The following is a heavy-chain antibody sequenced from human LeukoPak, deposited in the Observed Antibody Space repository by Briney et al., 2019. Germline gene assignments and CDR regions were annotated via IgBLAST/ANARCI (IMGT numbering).Heavy chain of an antibody. Sequence: GGSLRLSCAASGFTFSHAWMTWVRQAPGKGLEWVGRIKIKIDGGTTVYAAPVKGRFTISRDDSKNTMYLQMNSLRAEDTAVYYCARGNHKGSGARYFDIWGQGTMVTVSS. J-gene: IGHJ3*02. D-gene: IGHD3-10*01. CDR1: GFTFSHAW. CDR2: IKIKIDGGTT. CDR3: ARGNHKGSGARYFDI. V-gene: IGHV3-15*01.